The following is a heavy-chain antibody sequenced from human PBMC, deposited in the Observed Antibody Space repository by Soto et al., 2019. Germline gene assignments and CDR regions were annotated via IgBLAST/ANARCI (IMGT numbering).Heavy chain of an antibody. CDR3: VRRRTDTSGWYEFDY. J-gene: IGHJ4*02. V-gene: IGHV3-21*01. Sequence: GGSLRLSCAASGFTFSSYSMNWVRQAPGKGLEWVSSIGSSNTSTVYADVMKGRFTISRDNAKNSLYLQMNSLRVEDTAVYYCVRRRTDTSGWYEFDYWGRGILVTVSS. D-gene: IGHD6-19*01. CDR1: GFTFSSYS. CDR2: IGSSNTST.